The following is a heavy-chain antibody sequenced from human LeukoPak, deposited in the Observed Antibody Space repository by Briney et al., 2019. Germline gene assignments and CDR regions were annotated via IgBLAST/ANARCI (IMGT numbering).Heavy chain of an antibody. CDR2: ISYDGSNK. V-gene: IGHV3-30-3*01. J-gene: IGHJ4*02. CDR3: ARDSSSYFDY. CDR1: GFTFSSYA. D-gene: IGHD6-13*01. Sequence: GGSLRLSCAASGFTFSSYAMHWVRQAPGKGLEWVAVISYDGSNKYYADSVKGRFTISRDNSKNTLYLQMNSLRTEDTAVYYCARDSSSYFDYWGQGTLVTVSS.